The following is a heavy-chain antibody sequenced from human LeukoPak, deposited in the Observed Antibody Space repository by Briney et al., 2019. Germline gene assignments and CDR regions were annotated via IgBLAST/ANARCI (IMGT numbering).Heavy chain of an antibody. Sequence: SETLSLTCTASGGSISSYYWSWIRQPPGKGLEWIGRIYSTGSTNYNPSLKSRVTMSVDTSKNQLSLKLRAVTAADTAVYYCARLIASADTGGFDFWGQGALVTVS. V-gene: IGHV4-4*07. CDR3: ARLIASADTGGFDF. CDR2: IYSTGST. J-gene: IGHJ4*02. D-gene: IGHD6-25*01. CDR1: GGSISSYY.